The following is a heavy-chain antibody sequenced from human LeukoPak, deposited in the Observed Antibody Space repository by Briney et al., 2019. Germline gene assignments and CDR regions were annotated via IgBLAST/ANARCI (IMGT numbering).Heavy chain of an antibody. V-gene: IGHV4-34*01. J-gene: IGHJ4*02. D-gene: IGHD3-10*01. CDR3: ARLYGSGSYYRH. CDR1: GGSFSGYY. CDR2: INQSGST. Sequence: SETLSLTCTVYGGSFSGYYWSWIRQPPGKGLEWIGEINQSGSTNYNPSLKSRVTISADTPKNQFSLKLNSMTAADMAVYYCARLYGSGSYYRHWGQGTLVTVSS.